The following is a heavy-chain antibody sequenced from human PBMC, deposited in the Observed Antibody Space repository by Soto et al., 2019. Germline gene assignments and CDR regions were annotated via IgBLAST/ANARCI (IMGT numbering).Heavy chain of an antibody. D-gene: IGHD6-6*01. V-gene: IGHV3-23*01. CDR2: ISGGGGST. Sequence: GGSLRLSCAASRFTFSSYAMSWVRQAPGKGLEWVSAISGGGGSTYYADSVKGRFTISRDNSKNTLYLLMNSLRAEDTAVYYCAKDPVYSGMDVWGQGTTVTVSS. CDR1: RFTFSSYA. CDR3: AKDPVYSGMDV. J-gene: IGHJ6*02.